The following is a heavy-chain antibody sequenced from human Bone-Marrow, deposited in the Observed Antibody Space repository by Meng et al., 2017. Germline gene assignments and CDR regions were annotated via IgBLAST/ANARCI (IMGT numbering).Heavy chain of an antibody. CDR1: GYTFTSYA. D-gene: IGHD3-3*01. CDR3: ASNPSYDFWSGYSHYYYGMDV. V-gene: IGHV1-3*01. CDR2: INAGNGNT. J-gene: IGHJ6*02. Sequence: ASVKVSCKASGYTFTSYAMHWVRQAPGQRLEWMGWINAGNGNTKYSQKFQGRVTITRNTSASTAYMELSSLRSEDTAVYYCASNPSYDFWSGYSHYYYGMDVWGQGTTVTVSS.